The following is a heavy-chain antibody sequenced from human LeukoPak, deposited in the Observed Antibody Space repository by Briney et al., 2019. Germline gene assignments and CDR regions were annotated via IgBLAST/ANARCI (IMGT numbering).Heavy chain of an antibody. Sequence: GGSLRLSCAASGFTFSSYSMNWVRQAPGKGLEWVSSISSSSSYIYYADSVKGRFTISRDNAKNSLYLQMNSLRAEDTAVYYCARDRARNYYDRDYDAFDIWGQGTMVTVSS. CDR1: GFTFSSYS. CDR3: ARDRARNYYDRDYDAFDI. V-gene: IGHV3-21*04. D-gene: IGHD3-22*01. J-gene: IGHJ3*02. CDR2: ISSSSSYI.